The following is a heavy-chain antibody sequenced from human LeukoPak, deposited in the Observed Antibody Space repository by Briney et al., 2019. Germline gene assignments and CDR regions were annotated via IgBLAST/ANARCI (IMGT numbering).Heavy chain of an antibody. Sequence: PSETLSLTCSVSGGSIGTSVYSWGWLRQPPGKGLEWIGSMYYSRSTYYNPSLQSRVTMSLDTSKNQFSLKLSSVTAADTAVYYCARLDGCPDYWGQGTLVAVSS. CDR2: MYYSRST. V-gene: IGHV4-39*07. CDR1: GGSIGTSVYS. CDR3: ARLDGCPDY. J-gene: IGHJ4*02. D-gene: IGHD5-24*01.